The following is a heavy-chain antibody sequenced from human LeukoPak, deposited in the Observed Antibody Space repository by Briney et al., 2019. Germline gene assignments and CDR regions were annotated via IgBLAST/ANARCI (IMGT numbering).Heavy chain of an antibody. V-gene: IGHV4-39*01. Sequence: PSETLSLTCTVSGGSISSSSYYWGWIRQPPGKGLEWIGGIYYSGSTYYNPSLKSRVTISVDTSKNQFSLKLSSVTAADTAVYYCARPNMITFGGVIVHPIDYWGQGTLVTVSS. D-gene: IGHD3-16*02. CDR1: GGSISSSSYY. CDR2: IYYSGST. CDR3: ARPNMITFGGVIVHPIDY. J-gene: IGHJ4*02.